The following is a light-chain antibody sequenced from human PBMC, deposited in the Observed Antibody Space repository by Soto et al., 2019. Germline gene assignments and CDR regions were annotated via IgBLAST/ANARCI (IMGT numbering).Light chain of an antibody. CDR3: QQFNVYPLT. CDR2: DAS. J-gene: IGKJ4*01. V-gene: IGKV1-9*01. Sequence: DIQLTQSPSFLSASVGDRVTITCRASQDISDSLAWYQQKPGKAPNLLIYDASTLQSGVPSRFSGSTSGTEFTLTISSLQPEDFATYYCQQFNVYPLTFGGGTKVGIK. CDR1: QDISDS.